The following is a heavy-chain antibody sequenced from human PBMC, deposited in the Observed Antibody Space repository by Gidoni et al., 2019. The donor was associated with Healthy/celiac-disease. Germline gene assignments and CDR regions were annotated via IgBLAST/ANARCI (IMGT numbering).Heavy chain of an antibody. CDR2: TYYSGST. CDR1: GGSISSGGYY. D-gene: IGHD1-26*01. CDR3: ARIVGAYWPHYFDY. Sequence: YGGSISSGGYYWSWIRQHPGKGLEWIGYTYYSGSTYYNPSLKSRVTISVDTSKNQFSLKLSSVTAADTAVYYCARIVGAYWPHYFDYWGQGTLVTVSS. J-gene: IGHJ4*02. V-gene: IGHV4-31*02.